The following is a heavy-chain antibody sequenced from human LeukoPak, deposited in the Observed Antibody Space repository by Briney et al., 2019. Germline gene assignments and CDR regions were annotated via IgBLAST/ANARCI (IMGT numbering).Heavy chain of an antibody. CDR1: GGSFSGYY. J-gene: IGHJ4*02. Sequence: SETLSLTCAVYGGSFSGYYWSWIRQPPGKGPEWIGEINHSGSTNYNPSLKSRVTISVDTSKNQFSLKLSSVTAADTAVYYCARRGYSYVRYFDYWGQGTLVTVSS. V-gene: IGHV4-34*01. CDR2: INHSGST. D-gene: IGHD5-18*01. CDR3: ARRGYSYVRYFDY.